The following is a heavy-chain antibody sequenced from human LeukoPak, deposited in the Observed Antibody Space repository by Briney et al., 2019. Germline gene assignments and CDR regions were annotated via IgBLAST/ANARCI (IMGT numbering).Heavy chain of an antibody. CDR2: IRHDGTNT. CDR3: AKVSRSGYPLYYQFYYMDV. Sequence: GGSLRLSCAASGFSFNEYGMHWVRQAPVRGLEWVAFIRHDGTNTYYGDAFKGRFTISRDNSKNTLFLEMNNLTSEDTAVYYCAKVSRSGYPLYYQFYYMDVWGKGTTVTVA. V-gene: IGHV3-30*02. D-gene: IGHD3-22*01. J-gene: IGHJ6*03. CDR1: GFSFNEYG.